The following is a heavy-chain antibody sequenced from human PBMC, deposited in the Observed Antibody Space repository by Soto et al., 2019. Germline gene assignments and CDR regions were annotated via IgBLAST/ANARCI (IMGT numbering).Heavy chain of an antibody. CDR1: GGSFSGYY. CDR2: IYHSGST. V-gene: IGHV4-34*01. J-gene: IGHJ6*03. CDR3: ARCIAAAGDYYYYYMDV. Sequence: SETLSLTCAVYGGSFSGYYWSWIRQPPGKGLEWIGEIYHSGSTNYNPSLKSRVTISVDKSKNHFSLKLSSVTAADTAVYYCARCIAAAGDYYYYYMDVWGKGTTVTVSS. D-gene: IGHD6-13*01.